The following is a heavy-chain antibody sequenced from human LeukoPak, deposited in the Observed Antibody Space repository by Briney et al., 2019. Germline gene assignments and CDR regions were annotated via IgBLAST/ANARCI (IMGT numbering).Heavy chain of an antibody. V-gene: IGHV4-4*02. J-gene: IGHJ3*02. CDR1: GGSICSSNW. CDR3: ARDEMGAFDI. CDR2: IYHSGST. D-gene: IGHD2-8*01. Sequence: SETLSLTCAVSGGSICSSNWWSWVRQPPGKGLEWIGYIYHSGSTYYNPSLKSRVTISVDRSKNQFSLKLSSVTAADTAVYYCARDEMGAFDIWGQGTMVTVSS.